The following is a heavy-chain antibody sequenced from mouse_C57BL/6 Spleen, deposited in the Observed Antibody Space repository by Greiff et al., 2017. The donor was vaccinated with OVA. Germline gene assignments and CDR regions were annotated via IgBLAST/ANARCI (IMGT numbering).Heavy chain of an antibody. J-gene: IGHJ2*01. D-gene: IGHD2-1*01. CDR3: ARSKDLLSPFDY. CDR1: GYTFTSYW. Sequence: QVQLKQSGAELAKPGASVKLSCKASGYTFTSYWMHWVKQRPGQGLEWIGYINPSSGYTKYNQKFKDKATLTADKTSSTAYMQLSILTYEDSAVYYCARSKDLLSPFDYWGQGTTLTVSS. CDR2: INPSSGYT. V-gene: IGHV1-7*01.